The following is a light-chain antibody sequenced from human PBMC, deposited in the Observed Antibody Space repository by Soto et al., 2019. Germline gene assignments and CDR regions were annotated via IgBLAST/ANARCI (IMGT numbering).Light chain of an antibody. Sequence: QSVLTQPPSVSGAPGQRVTISCTGSSSNIGTGYDVHWYQQLPGTAPKLLIYDNTNRPSGVPDRFSGSKSGTSASLAITGLQADDEADYHCQPYDTSLSGYVFGTGTKVTVL. CDR1: SSNIGTGYD. V-gene: IGLV1-40*01. CDR2: DNT. J-gene: IGLJ1*01. CDR3: QPYDTSLSGYV.